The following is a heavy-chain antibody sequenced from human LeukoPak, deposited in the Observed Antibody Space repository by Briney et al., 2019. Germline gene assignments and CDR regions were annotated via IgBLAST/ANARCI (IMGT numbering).Heavy chain of an antibody. CDR1: GGSFSGYY. V-gene: IGHV4-34*01. Sequence: SETPSLTCAVYGGSFSGYYWSWIRQPPGKGLEWIGEINHSGSTNYNPSLKSRVTISVDTSKNQFSLKLSSVTAADTAVYYCARKGYSSGFDYWGQGTLVTVSS. CDR3: ARKGYSSGFDY. CDR2: INHSGST. J-gene: IGHJ4*02. D-gene: IGHD6-19*01.